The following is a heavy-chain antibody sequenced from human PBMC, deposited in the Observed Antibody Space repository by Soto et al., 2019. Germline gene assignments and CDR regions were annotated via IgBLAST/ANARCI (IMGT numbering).Heavy chain of an antibody. CDR3: AKDWVGGSNKYYFEY. CDR1: VFTFRDYG. Sequence: GGSLRLACVASVFTFRDYGMHWVRQAPGKGLEWVAGISHHGLKEHYADSVKGRFTISRDNSKKTVYLQLNSLRGDDTAVYYCAKDWVGGSNKYYFEYWGQGTLVTVSS. V-gene: IGHV3-30*18. CDR2: ISHHGLKE. J-gene: IGHJ4*02. D-gene: IGHD1-26*01.